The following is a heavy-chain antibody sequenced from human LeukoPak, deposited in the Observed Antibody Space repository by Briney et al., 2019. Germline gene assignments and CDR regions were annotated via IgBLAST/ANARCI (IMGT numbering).Heavy chain of an antibody. D-gene: IGHD6-25*01. J-gene: IGHJ5*02. V-gene: IGHV3-23*01. CDR2: ISGGGDST. Sequence: GGSLRLSCVASGFRFSSYAMSWVRQPPGKGLEWVSSISGGGDSTYYADSVKGRFTISRDNPKNTLYLQMNSLRAEDTAVYYCAKEYMAATDPWGQGTLVTVSS. CDR3: AKEYMAATDP. CDR1: GFRFSSYA.